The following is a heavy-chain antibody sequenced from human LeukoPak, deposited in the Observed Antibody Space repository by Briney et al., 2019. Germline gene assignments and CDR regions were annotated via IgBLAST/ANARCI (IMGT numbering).Heavy chain of an antibody. J-gene: IGHJ4*02. D-gene: IGHD6-19*01. V-gene: IGHV3-23*01. CDR1: GFTFNTYA. Sequence: PGGSLRLSCEASGFTFNTYAIYWVRQAPGKGLEWVSGICGSGGCTYYADSVKGRFTISRDNFKNTVYLQMNSLTADDTAVYYCAKTTVGYSSGRYPGWPADCWGQGTLVTVSS. CDR3: AKTTVGYSSGRYPGWPADC. CDR2: ICGSGGCT.